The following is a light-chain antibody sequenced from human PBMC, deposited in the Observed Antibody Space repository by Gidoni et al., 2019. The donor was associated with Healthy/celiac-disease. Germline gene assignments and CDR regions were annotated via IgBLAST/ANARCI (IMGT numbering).Light chain of an antibody. CDR2: DAA. CDR3: QQRTNWPPALT. Sequence: EIVLTHSPATLSLSPTERATLPCRARQSVSSYLAWYQQKPGQAPRLLIYDAANRASGSPAPFSGSGSGTDFTLTISSLEPEALAFYYCQQRTNWPPALTFGGGTKVEIK. J-gene: IGKJ4*01. CDR1: QSVSSY. V-gene: IGKV3-11*01.